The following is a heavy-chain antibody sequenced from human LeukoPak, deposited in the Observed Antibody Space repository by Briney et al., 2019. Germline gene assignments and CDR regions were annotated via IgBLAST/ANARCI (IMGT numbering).Heavy chain of an antibody. V-gene: IGHV1-24*01. CDR1: GDTLTELS. CDR3: ATQRTLQFRGGFAP. D-gene: IGHD3-10*01. CDR2: YDAEESVT. Sequence: ASVKVSCKVSGDTLTELSIHWVRQAPGRGLEWMGGYDAEESVTVYAQHFQGRLIMTEDTSTDTAYMDLRNLRSEDTAVYYCATQRTLQFRGGFAPWGPGTLVTVSS. J-gene: IGHJ5*02.